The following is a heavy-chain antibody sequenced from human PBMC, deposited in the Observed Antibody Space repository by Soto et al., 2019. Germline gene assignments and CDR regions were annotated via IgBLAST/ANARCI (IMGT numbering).Heavy chain of an antibody. CDR2: IIPIFGTA. V-gene: IGHV1-69*01. CDR3: ARWGYCSSTSCXXDXXYYYGMDV. Sequence: QVQLVQSGAEVKKPGSSVKVSCKASGGTFSSYAISWVRQXPGQGLXWMGGIIPIFGTANYAQKFQGRVTITADESTSTAYMELSSLRSEDTAVYYCARWGYCSSTSCXXDXXYYYGMDVWGQGTTVTVSS. D-gene: IGHD2-2*01. J-gene: IGHJ6*02. CDR1: GGTFSSYA.